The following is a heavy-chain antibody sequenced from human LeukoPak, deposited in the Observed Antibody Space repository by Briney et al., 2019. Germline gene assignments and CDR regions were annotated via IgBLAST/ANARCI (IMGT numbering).Heavy chain of an antibody. J-gene: IGHJ6*03. CDR1: GGSFSGYY. Sequence: PSETLSLTCAVYGGSFSGYYWSWIRQPPGKGLEWIGEINHSGSTNYNPSLKSRVTISVDTSKNQFSLKLSSVTAADTAVYYCARVEYSSSIYYYYYMDVWGKGTTVTVSS. CDR2: INHSGST. D-gene: IGHD6-6*01. V-gene: IGHV4-34*01. CDR3: ARVEYSSSIYYYYYMDV.